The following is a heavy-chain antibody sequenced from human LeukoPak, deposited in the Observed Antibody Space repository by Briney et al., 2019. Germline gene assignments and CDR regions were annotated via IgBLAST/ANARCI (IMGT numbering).Heavy chain of an antibody. CDR1: GYTFTSSG. CDR2: ISAYNGNT. Sequence: ASVRVSCKASGYTFTSSGISWVRQAPGQGLEWMGWISAYNGNTNYAQKLQGRVTMATDTSTSTAYMELRSLRSDDTAVYYCARGPIVVVPAASYDYYGMDVWGQGTTVTVSS. J-gene: IGHJ6*02. CDR3: ARGPIVVVPAASYDYYGMDV. V-gene: IGHV1-18*01. D-gene: IGHD2-2*01.